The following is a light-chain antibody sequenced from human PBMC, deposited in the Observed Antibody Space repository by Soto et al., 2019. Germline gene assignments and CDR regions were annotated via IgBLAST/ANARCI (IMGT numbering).Light chain of an antibody. J-gene: IGLJ3*02. CDR1: SSDVGGYNY. Sequence: QSVLTQPRSVSGSPGQSVTISCTGTSSDVGGYNYVSWYQQHPGKAPKLMIYDVSKWPSGVPDRFSGSKSGNTASLTISGLQAXDEADYYCCSYAGNSLWVFGGGTKVTVL. CDR2: DVS. CDR3: CSYAGNSLWV. V-gene: IGLV2-11*01.